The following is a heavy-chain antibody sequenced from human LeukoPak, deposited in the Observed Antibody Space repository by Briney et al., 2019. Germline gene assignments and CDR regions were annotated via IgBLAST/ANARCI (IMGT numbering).Heavy chain of an antibody. V-gene: IGHV4-34*01. D-gene: IGHD3-10*01. CDR3: ARDKGQYGSGTRGFTWFDP. Sequence: PSETLSLTCAVYGGSFSGYYWSWIRQPPGKGLEWVGHMYYRGNTFYNPSLKSRVTISVDTSKNQFSLKLRSVTAADTAVYYCARDKGQYGSGTRGFTWFDPWGQGTLVTVSS. CDR2: MYYRGNT. CDR1: GGSFSGYY. J-gene: IGHJ5*02.